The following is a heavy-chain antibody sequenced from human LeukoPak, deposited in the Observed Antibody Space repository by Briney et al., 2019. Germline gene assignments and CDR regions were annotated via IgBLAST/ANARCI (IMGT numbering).Heavy chain of an antibody. Sequence: PGGSLRLSCAASGLTVSSNYMSWVRQAPGKGLEWVSVIYSGGYTYYADSVKGRFTISRDNSKNTLYLQMNSLRAEDTAVYYCARGGDYYGSGSYYVYYYYYYMDVWGKGTTVTISS. CDR1: GLTVSSNY. CDR2: IYSGGYT. V-gene: IGHV3-53*01. J-gene: IGHJ6*03. D-gene: IGHD3-10*01. CDR3: ARGGDYYGSGSYYVYYYYYYMDV.